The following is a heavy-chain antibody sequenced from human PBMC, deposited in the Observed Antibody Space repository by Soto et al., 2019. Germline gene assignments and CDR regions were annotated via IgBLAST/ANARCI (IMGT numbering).Heavy chain of an antibody. CDR3: GRGRSGEIVIFY. CDR1: GYTFSGYY. J-gene: IGHJ4*02. V-gene: IGHV1-2*02. Sequence: QVQLVQSGAEVKESGASVKVSCKASGYTFSGYYIHWVRQAPGQAPEWVGEFGPKSGDTRYAQKFQGRVTMTKDTSITTVYMELRNLSPDDTAVYFCGRGRSGEIVIFYWGQGTLVTVHS. D-gene: IGHD5-12*01. CDR2: FGPKSGDT.